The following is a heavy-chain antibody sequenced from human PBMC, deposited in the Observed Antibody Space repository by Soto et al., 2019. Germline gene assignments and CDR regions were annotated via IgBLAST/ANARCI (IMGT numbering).Heavy chain of an antibody. CDR3: ARGGTVHISSGKLGFVV. Sequence: PSETLSITCTVSGGSISNGGYYWTWIRQLPGKGLEWIGYVYYRGGAYYTPSLQSRVTISLDTSKTQFSMRLKSVTAADTAVYYCARGGTVHISSGKLGFVVSGPGTTVSVS. D-gene: IGHD6-6*01. CDR1: GGSISNGGYY. CDR2: VYYRGGA. V-gene: IGHV4-31*03. J-gene: IGHJ6*02.